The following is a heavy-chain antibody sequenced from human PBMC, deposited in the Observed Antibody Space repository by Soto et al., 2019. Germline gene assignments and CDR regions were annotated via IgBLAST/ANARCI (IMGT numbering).Heavy chain of an antibody. CDR1: GGSISGYY. J-gene: IGHJ4*02. D-gene: IGHD3-22*01. CDR2: IYYSGST. V-gene: IGHV4-59*01. CDR3: ARDSYYYDSSGSYYFDY. Sequence: PSETLSLTCTVSGGSISGYYWSWIRQPPGKGLEWIGYIYYSGSTNYNPSLKSRVTISVDTSKNQFSLKLSSVTAADTAVYYCARDSYYYDSSGSYYFDYWGQGTLVTVSS.